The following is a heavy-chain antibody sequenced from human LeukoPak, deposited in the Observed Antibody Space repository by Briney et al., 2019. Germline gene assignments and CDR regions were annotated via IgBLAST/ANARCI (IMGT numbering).Heavy chain of an antibody. J-gene: IGHJ4*02. CDR1: GFTFTNYW. D-gene: IGHD3-9*01. CDR2: IKQDGSEK. CDR3: AKGSVGYYDILTLPNTDYFDY. Sequence: GGSLRLSCAASGFTFTNYWMNWVRQAPGKGLEWVAKIKQDGSEKYYVDSVKGRFTISRDNAKNSLCLQMNSLRAEDTAVYYCAKGSVGYYDILTLPNTDYFDYWGQGTLVTVSS. V-gene: IGHV3-7*01.